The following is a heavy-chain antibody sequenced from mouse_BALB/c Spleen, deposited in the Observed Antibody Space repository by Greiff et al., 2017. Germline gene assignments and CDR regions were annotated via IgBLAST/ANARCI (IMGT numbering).Heavy chain of an antibody. CDR2: ISSGGST. V-gene: IGHV5-6-5*01. CDR3: ARREGLLYAMDY. J-gene: IGHJ4*01. D-gene: IGHD2-3*01. Sequence: EVKLVESGGGLVKPGGSLKLSCAASGFTFSSYAMSWVRQTPEKRLEWVASISSGGSTYYPDSVKGRFTISRDNARNILYLQMSRLRSEDTAMYYCARREGLLYAMDYWGQGTSVTVSS. CDR1: GFTFSSYA.